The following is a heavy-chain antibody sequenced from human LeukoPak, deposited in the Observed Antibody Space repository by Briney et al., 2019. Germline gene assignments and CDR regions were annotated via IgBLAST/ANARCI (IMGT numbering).Heavy chain of an antibody. CDR3: ARGKRTFDP. CDR1: GFTFSSYW. Sequence: GGSLTLSCAASGFTFSSYWMSWVRQAPGKGLEGVANIKQDGSEKYYVDSVKGRFTISRDNSKNSLYLEMSDLRVGDTALYYCARGKRTFDPWGQGTLVTVPS. V-gene: IGHV3-7*03. J-gene: IGHJ5*02. CDR2: IKQDGSEK.